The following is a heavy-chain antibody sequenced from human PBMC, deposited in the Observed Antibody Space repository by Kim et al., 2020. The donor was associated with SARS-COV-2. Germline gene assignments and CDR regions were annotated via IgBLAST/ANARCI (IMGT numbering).Heavy chain of an antibody. Sequence: GGSLRLSCTVSGFTFSAYGMHWVRQAPGKGLECLAVTCSDGTRDYYPDSVKGRFTISRDNSQNTLYLQMNSLRVEDTAVYYCAKDPQVTNPFSYFDHWA. CDR1: GFTFSAYG. CDR3: AKDPQVTNPFSYFDH. J-gene: IGHJ4*01. V-gene: IGHV3-33*06. CDR2: TCSDGTRD. D-gene: IGHD2-8*01.